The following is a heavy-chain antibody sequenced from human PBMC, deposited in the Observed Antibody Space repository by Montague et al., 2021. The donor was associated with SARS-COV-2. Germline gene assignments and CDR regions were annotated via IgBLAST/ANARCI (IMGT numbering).Heavy chain of an antibody. Sequence: SLRLSCAASGFTFTSAWMSWVRQAPGKGLEWVGHIKRKVDGGTTDYAAPVKGRFDISRDDSKNTLYLQLNGLKPEDTGVYYCTTDSFDVWGQGTTVTVS. CDR3: TTDSFDV. V-gene: IGHV3-15*01. CDR2: IKRKVDGGTT. J-gene: IGHJ6*02. CDR1: GFTFTSAW.